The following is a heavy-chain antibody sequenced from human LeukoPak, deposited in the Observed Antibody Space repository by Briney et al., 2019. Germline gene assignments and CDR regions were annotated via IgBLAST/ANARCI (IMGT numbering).Heavy chain of an antibody. CDR3: TRMTTGHDY. D-gene: IGHD4-17*01. CDR2: INHSGYT. V-gene: IGHV4-34*01. J-gene: IGHJ4*02. Sequence: SETLSLTCAVSGVSFNDYYWSWVRQPPGKGLEWIGEINHSGYTNDSPSLKSRVTISIDTSRKQFSLNLRSVTVADTAVYYCTRMTTGHDYWGQGTLVTVSS. CDR1: GVSFNDYY.